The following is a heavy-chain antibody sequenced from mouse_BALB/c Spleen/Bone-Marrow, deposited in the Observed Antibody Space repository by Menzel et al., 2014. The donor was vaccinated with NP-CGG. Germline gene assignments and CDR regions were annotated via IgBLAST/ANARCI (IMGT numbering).Heavy chain of an antibody. CDR1: GFAFSSYD. V-gene: IGHV5-12-1*01. CDR3: ARQILRGFGY. D-gene: IGHD1-1*01. CDR2: ISSGGGST. J-gene: IGHJ3*02. Sequence: EVKLVESGGGLVKPGGSLKLSCAASGFAFSSYDMSWVRQTPEKRLEWVAYISSGGGSTYYADTVKGRFTISRDDAKNTLYLQMSSLKSEDTAMYYCARQILRGFGYWGQGTPV.